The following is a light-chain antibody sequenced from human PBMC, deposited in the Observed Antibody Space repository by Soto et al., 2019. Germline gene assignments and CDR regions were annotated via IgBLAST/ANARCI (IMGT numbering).Light chain of an antibody. CDR3: CSYAGSSTWM. Sequence: QSALTQPASVSGSPGQSLTISCTGTSSGLGSYNVVSWYQQHPGKAPKLMIYEGSQRPSGISNRFSGSKSGNTASLTISGLQAEDEADYYCCSYAGSSTWMFGGGTKVTVL. J-gene: IGLJ3*02. CDR1: SSGLGSYNV. V-gene: IGLV2-23*01. CDR2: EGS.